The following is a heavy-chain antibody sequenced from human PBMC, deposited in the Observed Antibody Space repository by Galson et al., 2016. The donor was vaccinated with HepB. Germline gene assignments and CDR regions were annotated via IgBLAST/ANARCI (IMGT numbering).Heavy chain of an antibody. CDR3: ARQTYDDSSGYHH. J-gene: IGHJ5*02. D-gene: IGHD3-22*01. CDR1: GYSFTAHW. CDR2: IYPGDSDA. Sequence: QSGAEVTKPGESLKISCQGSGYSFTAHWIGWVRQMPGKGLEWMGTIYPGDSDARYSPSFQGQVTMSADRASSTVYLQWKSLKASDTAMYYCARQTYDDSSGYHHWGQGTLVTVSS. V-gene: IGHV5-51*01.